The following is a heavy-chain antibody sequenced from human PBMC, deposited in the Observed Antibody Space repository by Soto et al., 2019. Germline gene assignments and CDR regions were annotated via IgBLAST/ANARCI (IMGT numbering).Heavy chain of an antibody. V-gene: IGHV3-33*01. J-gene: IGHJ6*02. CDR3: AREGYGSGSYNYYYYGMDV. CDR1: GFTFSSYG. D-gene: IGHD3-10*01. Sequence: GGSLRLSCAASGFTFSSYGMHWVRQAPGKGLEWVAVIWYDGSNKYYADSVKGRFTISRDNSKNTLYLQMNSLRAEDTAVYYCAREGYGSGSYNYYYYGMDVWGQGTTVTVSS. CDR2: IWYDGSNK.